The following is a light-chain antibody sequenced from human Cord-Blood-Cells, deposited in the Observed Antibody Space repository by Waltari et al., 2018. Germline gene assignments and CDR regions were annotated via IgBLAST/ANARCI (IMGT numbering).Light chain of an antibody. J-gene: IGKJ1*01. CDR1: QSISSW. V-gene: IGKV1-5*03. CDR2: KAS. Sequence: DIQMTQSPSTLSASVGDRVTITCRASQSISSWLAWYQQKPGKAPKLLIYKASSLESVVPSRFSGSGSGTEFTLTISSLQPDYFATYYCQQYNSYSPWTFGQGTKVEIK. CDR3: QQYNSYSPWT.